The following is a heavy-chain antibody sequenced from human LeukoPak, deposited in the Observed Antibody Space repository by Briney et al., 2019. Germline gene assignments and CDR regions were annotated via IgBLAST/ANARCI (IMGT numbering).Heavy chain of an antibody. J-gene: IGHJ4*02. V-gene: IGHV3-23*01. CDR2: ITGSGGST. CDR3: AKDMYYDSSGPVFDY. D-gene: IGHD3-22*01. CDR1: GFTFSNYG. Sequence: PGGTLRLSCAASGFTFSNYGLSWVRQAPGKGLEWVSGITGSGGSTYYADSVKGRFTISRDNSKNTLYLQMNSPRAEDTAVYYCAKDMYYDSSGPVFDYWGQGTLVTVSS.